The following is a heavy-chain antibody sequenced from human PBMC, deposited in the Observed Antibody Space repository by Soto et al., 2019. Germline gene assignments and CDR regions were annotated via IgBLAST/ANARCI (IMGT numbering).Heavy chain of an antibody. CDR3: ARVPTAAAGTPFFDY. CDR2: ISYDGSNK. D-gene: IGHD6-13*01. V-gene: IGHV3-30-3*01. CDR1: GFTFSSYA. J-gene: IGHJ4*02. Sequence: QVQLVESGGGVVQPGRSLRLSFAASGFTFSSYAMHWVRQAPGKGLEWVAVISYDGSNKYYADSVKGRFTISRDNSKNTLYLQMNSLRAEDTAVYYCARVPTAAAGTPFFDYWCQGTLVTVFS.